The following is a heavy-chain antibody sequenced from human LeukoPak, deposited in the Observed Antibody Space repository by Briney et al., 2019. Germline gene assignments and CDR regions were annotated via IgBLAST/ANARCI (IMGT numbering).Heavy chain of an antibody. V-gene: IGHV3-7*01. CDR2: IKQDGSEK. D-gene: IGHD6-13*01. Sequence: GGSLRLSCAASGFTFSSYWMSWVRQAPGKGLEWVANIKQDGSEKYYVDSVKGRFTISRDNAKNSLYLQMNSLRAEDTAVYYCARDEEPYSSSWYLSGYWGQGTLVTVSS. J-gene: IGHJ4*02. CDR1: GFTFSSYW. CDR3: ARDEEPYSSSWYLSGY.